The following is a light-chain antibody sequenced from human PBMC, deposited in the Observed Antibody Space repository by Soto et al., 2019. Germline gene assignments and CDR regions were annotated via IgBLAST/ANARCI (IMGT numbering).Light chain of an antibody. CDR2: DVS. J-gene: IGLJ2*01. CDR3: SSYTRRNNMI. CDR1: SSDIGGSNY. V-gene: IGLV2-14*03. Sequence: QSALTQPASVSGSPGQSITIYCTGTSSDIGGSNYVCWYQHHPGKAPKLLISDVSTRPSGVSNRFSGSKSDNTASLTISGLQAEDEADYYCSSYTRRNNMIFGGGTKLTVL.